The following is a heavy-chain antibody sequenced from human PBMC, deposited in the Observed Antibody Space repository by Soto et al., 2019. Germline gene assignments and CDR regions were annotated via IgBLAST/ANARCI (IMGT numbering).Heavy chain of an antibody. Sequence: SETLSLTCTPSGCSISNYYWSWIRQPPGKGLEWIGYIYYTGSTNYNPSLKSRVTISVDTSKNQFSLKLSSVTAADTAVYYCALRGYSGYDPYYYGMDVWGQGTTVTVS. CDR1: GCSISNYY. J-gene: IGHJ6*02. CDR3: ALRGYSGYDPYYYGMDV. D-gene: IGHD5-12*01. CDR2: IYYTGST. V-gene: IGHV4-59*08.